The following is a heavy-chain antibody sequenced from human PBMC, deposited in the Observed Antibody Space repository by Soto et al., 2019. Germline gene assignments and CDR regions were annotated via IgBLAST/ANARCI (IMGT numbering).Heavy chain of an antibody. J-gene: IGHJ1*01. CDR3: ARVSRIIAVAGHTPPGRYFQH. CDR2: IYYSGST. Sequence: QVQLQESGPGLVKPSQTLSLTCTVSGGSISSGGYYWSWIRQHPGKGLEWIGYIYYSGSTYYNPSLKSRVTISVDTSKNQFSLKLSSVTAADTAVYYCARVSRIIAVAGHTPPGRYFQHWGQGTLVTVSS. D-gene: IGHD6-19*01. V-gene: IGHV4-31*03. CDR1: GGSISSGGYY.